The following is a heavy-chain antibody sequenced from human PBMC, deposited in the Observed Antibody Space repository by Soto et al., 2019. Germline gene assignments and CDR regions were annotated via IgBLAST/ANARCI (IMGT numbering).Heavy chain of an antibody. CDR2: IYYTGST. CDR3: ARKVQHGGYGPLDN. CDR1: GDSITSNAYY. Sequence: QLQLQESGPGLVKPSETVSLTCTVSGDSITSNAYYWDWIRQPPGKGLEWIGSIYYTGSTYYNPSLKSRVKSRGTISVDTSKNQFSLQLGSVTAADTAVYYCARKVQHGGYGPLDNWGQGTLVTVSS. J-gene: IGHJ4*02. V-gene: IGHV4-39*01. D-gene: IGHD5-12*01.